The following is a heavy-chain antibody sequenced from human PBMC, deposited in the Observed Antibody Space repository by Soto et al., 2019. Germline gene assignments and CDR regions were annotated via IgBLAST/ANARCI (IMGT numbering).Heavy chain of an antibody. J-gene: IGHJ5*02. CDR1: GDSVSSNTAA. D-gene: IGHD3-3*01. CDR2: TYYRSNWRH. CDR3: ARDSRYYDFWSGYYDNWFDP. V-gene: IGHV6-1*01. Sequence: SQTLSLTCAISGDSVSSNTAAWNWIRSSPSRGLEWLGRTYYRSNWRHDYAVSVKSRITVNPDTSKNHFSLQLNSVTPDDTAVYYCARDSRYYDFWSGYYDNWFDPWGQGTLVTVSS.